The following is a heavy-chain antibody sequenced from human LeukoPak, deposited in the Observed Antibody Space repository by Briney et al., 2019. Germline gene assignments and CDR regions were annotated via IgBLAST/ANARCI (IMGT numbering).Heavy chain of an antibody. J-gene: IGHJ6*03. D-gene: IGHD6-19*01. CDR1: GGSISSYY. V-gene: IGHV4-59*01. Sequence: SETLSLTCTVSGGSISSYYWSWIRQPPGKGLEWIGYIYYSGSTNYNPSLKSRVTISVDTSKNQFSLKLSSVTAADTAVYYCARVREHDRTHGSGWYYYYYYYMDVWGKGTTVTVSS. CDR2: IYYSGST. CDR3: ARVREHDRTHGSGWYYYYYYYMDV.